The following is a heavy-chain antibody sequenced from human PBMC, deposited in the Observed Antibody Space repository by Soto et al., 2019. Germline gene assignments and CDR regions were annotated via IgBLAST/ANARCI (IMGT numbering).Heavy chain of an antibody. D-gene: IGHD3-22*01. J-gene: IGHJ4*02. CDR3: ARIRIGTKFDHYDSSGYYYHFDY. CDR1: GFSLSNARMG. V-gene: IGHV2-26*01. CDR2: IFSNDEK. Sequence: QVTLKESGPVLVKPTETLTLTCTVSGFSLSNARMGVSWIRQPPGKALEWLAHIFSNDEKSYSTSLKSRLTISKDTSKSQVVLTMTNMDPVDTATYYCARIRIGTKFDHYDSSGYYYHFDYWGQGTLVTVSS.